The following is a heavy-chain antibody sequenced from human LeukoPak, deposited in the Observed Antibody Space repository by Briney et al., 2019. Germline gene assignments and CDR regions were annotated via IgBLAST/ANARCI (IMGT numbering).Heavy chain of an antibody. D-gene: IGHD5-18*01. V-gene: IGHV4-30-2*01. Sequence: SETLSLTCAVSGGSISSGGYSWSWIRQPPGKGLEWIGYIYHSGSTYYNPSLKSRVTISVDRSKNQFSLKLSSVTAADTAVYYCARDQTNSYGYYYYGMDVWGQGTTVTVSS. J-gene: IGHJ6*02. CDR1: GGSISSGGYS. CDR2: IYHSGST. CDR3: ARDQTNSYGYYYYGMDV.